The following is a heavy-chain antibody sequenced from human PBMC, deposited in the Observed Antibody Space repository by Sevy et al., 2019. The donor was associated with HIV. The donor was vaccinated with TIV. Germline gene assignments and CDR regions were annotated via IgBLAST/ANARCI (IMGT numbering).Heavy chain of an antibody. CDR1: GDSISSGNHW. CDR2: VYSSGRT. D-gene: IGHD3-10*01. V-gene: IGHV4-61*02. Sequence: SETLSLTCTVSGDSISSGNHWWSWIRQPAGKGLEWIGRVYSSGRTMYNSSLKSRVTMSVDTSKNQFSLMVSSLIAAXTAIYYCARDGIRRDYYHGMDVWGQGTTVTVSS. J-gene: IGHJ6*02. CDR3: ARDGIRRDYYHGMDV.